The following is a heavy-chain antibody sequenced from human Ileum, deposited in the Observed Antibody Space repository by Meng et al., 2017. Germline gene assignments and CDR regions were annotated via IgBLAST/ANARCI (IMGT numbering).Heavy chain of an antibody. J-gene: IGHJ2*01. CDR2: VYHSGST. CDR1: GGSIESNNW. CDR3: ARADYVRYFDL. V-gene: IGHV4-4*02. D-gene: IGHD3-10*02. Sequence: QVQWEASGPGLVKPSETLSLTCAVSGGSIESNNWWTWIRQPPGQGLEWIGEVYHSGSTHYNPSLQSRVTISIDNSKNRFSLSLNSVTAADTAIYYCARADYVRYFDLWGRGTLVTVSS.